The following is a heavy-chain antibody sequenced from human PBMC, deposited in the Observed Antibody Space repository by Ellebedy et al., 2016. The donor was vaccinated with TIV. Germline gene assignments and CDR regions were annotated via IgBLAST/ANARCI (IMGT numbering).Heavy chain of an antibody. V-gene: IGHV3-73*01. D-gene: IGHD5-12*01. CDR1: GFTFSGSA. Sequence: GGSLRLSXAASGFTFSGSAMHWVRQASGKGLEWVGRIRSKANSYATAYAASVKGRFTISRDDSKNTAYLQMNSLKTEDTAVYYCARGRGKWLPQYWGQGTLVTVSS. CDR2: IRSKANSYAT. J-gene: IGHJ4*02. CDR3: ARGRGKWLPQY.